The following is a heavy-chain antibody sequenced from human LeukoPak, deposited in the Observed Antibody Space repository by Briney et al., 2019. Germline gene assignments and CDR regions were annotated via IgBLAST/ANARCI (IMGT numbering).Heavy chain of an antibody. CDR3: ARERHCSITTCPTPSDWLDP. D-gene: IGHD2-2*01. CDR1: GFTFSGYD. V-gene: IGHV3-48*03. J-gene: IGHJ5*02. Sequence: PGGSLRLSCVGSGFTFSGYDMNWVRQAPGKGLEWVSYIGSSGAILHYADSVKGRFTISRDNSNNSLYLQMNSLRAEDTAVYYCARERHCSITTCPTPSDWLDPWGQGTLVTVSS. CDR2: IGSSGAIL.